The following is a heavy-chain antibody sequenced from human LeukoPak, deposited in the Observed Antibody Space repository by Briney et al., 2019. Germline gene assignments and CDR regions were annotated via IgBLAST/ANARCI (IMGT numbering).Heavy chain of an antibody. V-gene: IGHV3-7*03. Sequence: PGGSLRLSCAASGFTFSKYWMSWVRQAPGKGLEWVANIKQDVKGRFTISRDNAKNSLYLQMNSLRAEDTAVYYCAKVFHRLNMIVVVTKGYFDYWGQGTLVTVSS. CDR3: AKVFHRLNMIVVVTKGYFDY. CDR1: GFTFSKYW. J-gene: IGHJ4*02. CDR2: IKQD. D-gene: IGHD3-22*01.